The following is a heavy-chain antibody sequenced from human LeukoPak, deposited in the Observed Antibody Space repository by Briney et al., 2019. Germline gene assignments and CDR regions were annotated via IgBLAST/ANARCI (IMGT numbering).Heavy chain of an antibody. CDR3: AREVDGYNSDAFDI. CDR1: GGSISSNSYY. CDR2: IYYSGST. V-gene: IGHV4-39*07. J-gene: IGHJ3*02. Sequence: PSETLSLTCAVSGGSISSNSYYWGWIRQPPGKGLEWIGSIYYSGSTYYNPSLKSRATISVDTSKNQFSLKLSSVTAADTAVYYCAREVDGYNSDAFDIWGQGTMVTVSS. D-gene: IGHD5-24*01.